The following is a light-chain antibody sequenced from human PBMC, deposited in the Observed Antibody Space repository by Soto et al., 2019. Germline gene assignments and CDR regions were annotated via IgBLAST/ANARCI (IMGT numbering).Light chain of an antibody. CDR1: SSDVGAYNY. CDR2: DVS. J-gene: IGLJ1*01. CDR3: SSFTSNTTLDV. Sequence: QSVLTQPASVSGSPGQSITISCTGTSSDVGAYNYVSWYQQHPGTAPKLMLYDVSNRPSGVSNRFSGSKSGNTASLTISGLQAEDEADYYCSSFTSNTTLDVFGTGTKVT. V-gene: IGLV2-14*03.